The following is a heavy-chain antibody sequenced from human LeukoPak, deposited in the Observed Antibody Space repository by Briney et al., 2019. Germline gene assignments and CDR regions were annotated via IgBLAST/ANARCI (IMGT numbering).Heavy chain of an antibody. CDR2: IYYSGST. J-gene: IGHJ6*02. Sequence: SETLSLTCTVPGGSISSSYWSWIRQPPGKGLEWIGYIYYSGSTNYNPSLKSRVTISVDTSKNQFSLKLSSVTAADTAVYYCARDRSYYGMDVWGQGTTVTVSS. CDR1: GGSISSSY. CDR3: ARDRSYYGMDV. V-gene: IGHV4-59*01.